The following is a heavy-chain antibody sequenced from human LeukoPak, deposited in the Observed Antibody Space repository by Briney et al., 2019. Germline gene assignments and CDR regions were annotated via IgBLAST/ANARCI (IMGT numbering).Heavy chain of an antibody. J-gene: IGHJ4*02. CDR3: ARTFYEQMPHFDY. V-gene: IGHV1-8*03. CDR1: GCTFTSYD. CDR2: MNPNSGNT. Sequence: ASVKVSCKASGCTFTSYDINWVRQATGQGLEWMGWMNPNSGNTGYAQKFQGRVTITRNTSISTAYMELSSLSSEDTAVYYCARTFYEQMPHFDYWGQGTLVTVSS. D-gene: IGHD3-16*01.